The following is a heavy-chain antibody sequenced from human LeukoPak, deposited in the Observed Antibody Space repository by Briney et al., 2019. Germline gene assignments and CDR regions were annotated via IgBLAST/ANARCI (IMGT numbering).Heavy chain of an antibody. J-gene: IGHJ3*02. CDR2: ISGSGGST. D-gene: IGHD3-22*01. Sequence: GGSLRLSCAASGFTFSSYAMSWVRQAPGKGLEWVSAISGSGGSTYYADSVKGRFTISRDNSKNTLYLQMNSLRAEDTAVYCCAKSRSSGLDASDIWGQGTMVTVSS. CDR1: GFTFSSYA. CDR3: AKSRSSGLDASDI. V-gene: IGHV3-23*01.